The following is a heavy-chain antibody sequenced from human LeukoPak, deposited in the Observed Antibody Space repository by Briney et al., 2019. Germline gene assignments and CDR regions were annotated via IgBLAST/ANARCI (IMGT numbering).Heavy chain of an antibody. Sequence: PSETLSLTCVVYGESFSGYSWSWIRQPPGKGLEWIGEINQRRNTNSNPSLKSRVTISIDTSKNQFSLKLSSVTAADTAVYYCARHGWHAWYFDLWGRGTLVTVSS. J-gene: IGHJ2*01. CDR3: ARHGWHAWYFDL. CDR2: INQRRNT. V-gene: IGHV4-34*01. D-gene: IGHD6-19*01. CDR1: GESFSGYS.